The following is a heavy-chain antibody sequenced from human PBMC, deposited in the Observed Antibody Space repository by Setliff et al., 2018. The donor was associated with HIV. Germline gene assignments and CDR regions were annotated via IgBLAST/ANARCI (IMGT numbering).Heavy chain of an antibody. CDR2: IYYSGAT. V-gene: IGHV4-39*01. CDR1: GGSINNSPHY. J-gene: IGHJ4*02. CDR3: ARVGYHGSGRYSFDY. D-gene: IGHD3-10*01. Sequence: PSETLSLTCTVSGGSINNSPHYWGWIRQPPGKGLAYIGSIYYSGATYQNPSLKSRLTISVDTSKNQFSLKLCAVTAGETAVYYCARVGYHGSGRYSFDYWGQGTLVTVSS.